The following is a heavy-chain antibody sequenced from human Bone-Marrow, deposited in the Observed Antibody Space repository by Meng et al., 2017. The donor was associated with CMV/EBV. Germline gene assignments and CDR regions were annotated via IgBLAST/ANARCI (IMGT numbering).Heavy chain of an antibody. CDR1: GFTFSSYA. J-gene: IGHJ4*02. CDR3: AKDYDFWSGDYGLGYFDY. CDR2: WTNCSNYI. V-gene: IGHV3-21*01. D-gene: IGHD3-3*01. Sequence: GESLKISCAASGFTFSSYAMSWVRQAPGKGLEWLSSWTNCSNYIHYGVSLKGRFTISRDGAKNSLYLQMNSLRPEGTAVYYCAKDYDFWSGDYGLGYFDYWGQGTLVTVSS.